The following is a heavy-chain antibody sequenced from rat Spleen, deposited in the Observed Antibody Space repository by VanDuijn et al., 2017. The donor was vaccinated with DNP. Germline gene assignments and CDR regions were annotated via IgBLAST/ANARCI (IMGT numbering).Heavy chain of an antibody. Sequence: EVQLVESGGDLVQPGRSLKLSCTASRFTFSDYNMAWVRQAPKKGLEWVATISYDGGNTNYRDSVKGRFTISRDNAKRTLYLQMDSLRSEDTATYYCARPDYWGQGVMVTVSS. CDR1: RFTFSDYN. J-gene: IGHJ2*01. V-gene: IGHV5-7*01. CDR2: ISYDGGNT. CDR3: ARPDY.